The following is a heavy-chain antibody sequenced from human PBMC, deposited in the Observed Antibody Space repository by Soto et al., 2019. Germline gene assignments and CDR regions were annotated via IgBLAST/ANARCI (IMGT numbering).Heavy chain of an antibody. J-gene: IGHJ4*02. D-gene: IGHD6-19*01. CDR2: ISGSGGST. V-gene: IGHV3-23*01. CDR1: GFTFSSYA. CDR3: AKVSSGWHGPNDY. Sequence: GGSLRLSCAASGFTFSSYAMSWVRQAPGKGLEWVSAISGSGGSTYYADSVKGRFTISRDNSKNTLYLQMNSLRAEDTAVYYFAKVSSGWHGPNDYWGQGILVTVSS.